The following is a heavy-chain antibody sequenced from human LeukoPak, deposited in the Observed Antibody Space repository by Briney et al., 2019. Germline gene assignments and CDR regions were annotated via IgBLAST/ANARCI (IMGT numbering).Heavy chain of an antibody. CDR2: ISSKGGST. CDR1: GFTFSGDA. J-gene: IGHJ4*02. V-gene: IGHV3-64*01. D-gene: IGHD1-1*01. CDR3: ATTRLGLSGIY. Sequence: GGGLRLSRAASGFTFSGDAMHWVRQAPGKGLEYVLAISSKGGSTYYANSVKGRFTISRDNSKNTLYLQMGSLRAEDMAVYYCATTRLGLSGIYWGQGTLVTVSS.